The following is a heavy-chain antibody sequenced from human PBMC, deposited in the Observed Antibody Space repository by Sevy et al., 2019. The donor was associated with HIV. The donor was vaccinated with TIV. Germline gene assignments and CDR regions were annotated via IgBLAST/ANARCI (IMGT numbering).Heavy chain of an antibody. Sequence: GESLKISCQGSGYSFTSHWIAWVRQMPGKGLEWMGIIYPDDSDTRYSPSFQGQVTFSADKSIVTAYLQWSSLKASDPAIYYCATSRSGYFDGSGYYIYWGQGTQVTVSS. V-gene: IGHV5-51*01. CDR3: ATSRSGYFDGSGYYIY. CDR1: GYSFTSHW. CDR2: IYPDDSDT. J-gene: IGHJ4*01. D-gene: IGHD3-22*01.